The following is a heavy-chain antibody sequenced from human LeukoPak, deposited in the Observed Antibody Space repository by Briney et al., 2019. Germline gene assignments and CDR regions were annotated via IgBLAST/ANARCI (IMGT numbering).Heavy chain of an antibody. V-gene: IGHV1-69*13. D-gene: IGHD4-17*01. CDR3: AGTTVNHQFDY. Sequence: ASVTVSCKASGGTFSSYAISWVRQAPGQGLEWMGGIIPIFGTANYAQKFQGRVTITADESTSTAYMELSSLRSEDTAVYYCAGTTVNHQFDYWGQGTLVTVSS. J-gene: IGHJ4*02. CDR2: IIPIFGTA. CDR1: GGTFSSYA.